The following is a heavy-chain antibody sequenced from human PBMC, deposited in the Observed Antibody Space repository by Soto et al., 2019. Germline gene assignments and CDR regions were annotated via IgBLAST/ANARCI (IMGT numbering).Heavy chain of an antibody. CDR1: GLTFSGYT. Sequence: GGSLRLSCAFSGLTFSGYTMSWVRQAPGKGLEWVSSVSGSGTSIYYADSVKGRFTISRDNSKNSVYLQMDSLTAEDTAVYYCASQEVEPPPYYFDQWGRGTLVTVSS. CDR3: ASQEVEPPPYYFDQ. J-gene: IGHJ4*02. V-gene: IGHV3-21*01. D-gene: IGHD1-1*01. CDR2: VSGSGTSI.